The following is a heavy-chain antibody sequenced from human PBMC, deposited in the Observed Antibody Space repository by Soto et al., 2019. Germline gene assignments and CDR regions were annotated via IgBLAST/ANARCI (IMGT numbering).Heavy chain of an antibody. V-gene: IGHV1-69*13. CDR1: GGTFSSYA. CDR3: ARGGYSYVTWYFDY. Sequence: SVKVSCKASGGTFSSYAISWVRQAPGQGLEWMGGIIPIFGTANYAQKFQGRVTITADESTSTAYMELSSLRSEDTAVYYCARGGYSYVTWYFDYWGQGTLVTVSS. CDR2: IIPIFGTA. D-gene: IGHD5-18*01. J-gene: IGHJ4*02.